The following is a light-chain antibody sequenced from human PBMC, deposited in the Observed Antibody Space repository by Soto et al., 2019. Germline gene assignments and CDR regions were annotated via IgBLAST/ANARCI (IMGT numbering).Light chain of an antibody. J-gene: IGLJ1*01. Sequence: QSALTQPRSVSGSPGQSVTISCTGTSSDVGAYNYVSWYQQHPGKAPKLMIYDVIKRPSGVPDRFSGSKSGSTASLTISGLQAEYEADYFCCSYAGRYTYVFGTGTKVTVL. V-gene: IGLV2-11*01. CDR1: SSDVGAYNY. CDR2: DVI. CDR3: CSYAGRYTYV.